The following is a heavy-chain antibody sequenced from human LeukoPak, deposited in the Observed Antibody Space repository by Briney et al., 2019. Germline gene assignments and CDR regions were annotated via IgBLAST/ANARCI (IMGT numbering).Heavy chain of an antibody. D-gene: IGHD4-17*01. Sequence: GGSLRLSCAASGFTFSSYAMSWVRQAPGKGLEWVSTISDSGGSTYYADSVKGRFTISRDNSKNTLYLQMNSLRAEDTAVYYCAKDRGDYGDYDIFDYWGQGTLVTVSS. J-gene: IGHJ4*02. CDR2: ISDSGGST. V-gene: IGHV3-23*01. CDR3: AKDRGDYGDYDIFDY. CDR1: GFTFSSYA.